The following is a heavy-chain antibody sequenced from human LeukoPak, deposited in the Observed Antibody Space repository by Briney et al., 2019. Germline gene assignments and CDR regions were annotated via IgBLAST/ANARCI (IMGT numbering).Heavy chain of an antibody. V-gene: IGHV3-48*01. Sequence: GGSLRLSCAASGFTFSSYSMNWVRQAPGKGLEWVSYISSSSSTIYYADSVKGRFTISRDNAKNSLYLQMNGLRAEDTAVYYCARAAGPRRNWFDPWGQGTLVTVSS. CDR3: ARAAGPRRNWFDP. CDR2: ISSSSSTI. J-gene: IGHJ5*02. CDR1: GFTFSSYS.